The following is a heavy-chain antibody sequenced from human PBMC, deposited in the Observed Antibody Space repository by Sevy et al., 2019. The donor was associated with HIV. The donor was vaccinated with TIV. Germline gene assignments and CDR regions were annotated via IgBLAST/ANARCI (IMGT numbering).Heavy chain of an antibody. D-gene: IGHD1-1*01. V-gene: IGHV3-11*06. CDR3: ARSLKDWTPSAGH. Sequence: GGSLRLSCTASGFTFSDYYMSWIRQAPGKGLECVSFISSTTGYTNYADSVKGRFTISRDNAKNSPYLQMNNLRAEDTAVYYCARSLKDWTPSAGHWGQGTLVTVSS. J-gene: IGHJ4*02. CDR2: ISSTTGYT. CDR1: GFTFSDYY.